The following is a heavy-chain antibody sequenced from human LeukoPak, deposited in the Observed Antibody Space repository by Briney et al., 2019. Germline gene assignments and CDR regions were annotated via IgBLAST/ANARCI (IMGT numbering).Heavy chain of an antibody. Sequence: GGSLRLSCAASGFTFSSYAMSWVRQAPVKGLEWVSAISGSGGSTYYADSVKGRFTISRDNSKNTLYLQMNSLRAEDTAVYYCAKDFPKYYDFWSGTRRLYGMDVWGQGTTVTVSS. CDR1: GFTFSSYA. J-gene: IGHJ6*02. CDR2: ISGSGGST. CDR3: AKDFPKYYDFWSGTRRLYGMDV. D-gene: IGHD3-3*01. V-gene: IGHV3-23*01.